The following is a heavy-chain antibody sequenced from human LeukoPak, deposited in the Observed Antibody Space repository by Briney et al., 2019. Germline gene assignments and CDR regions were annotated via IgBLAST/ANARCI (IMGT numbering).Heavy chain of an antibody. CDR1: GGTFSSYA. J-gene: IGHJ5*02. D-gene: IGHD6-19*01. V-gene: IGHV1-69*05. CDR3: ARAHAPGDSSGWYWFDP. CDR2: IIPIFGTA. Sequence: ASVKVSCKASGGTFSSYAISWVRQAPGQGLEWMGGIIPIFGTANYAQKFQGRVTITTDESTSTAYMELSSLRSEDTAVYYCARAHAPGDSSGWYWFDPWGQGTLVTVSS.